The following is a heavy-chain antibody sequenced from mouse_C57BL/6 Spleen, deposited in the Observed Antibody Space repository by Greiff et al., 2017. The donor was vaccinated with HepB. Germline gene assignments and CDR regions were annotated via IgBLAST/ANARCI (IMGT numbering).Heavy chain of an antibody. Sequence: VQLQQPGAELVKPGASVKMSCKASGYTFTSYWITWVKQRPGQGLEWIGDIYPGSGSTNYNEKFKSKATLTVDTSSSTAYMQLSSLTSDDSVVYICVKERGRLYFSTVDYWGQGTSVTVSS. CDR3: VKERGRLYFSTVDY. CDR2: IYPGSGST. J-gene: IGHJ4*01. CDR1: GYTFTSYW. V-gene: IGHV1-55*01. D-gene: IGHD1-1*01.